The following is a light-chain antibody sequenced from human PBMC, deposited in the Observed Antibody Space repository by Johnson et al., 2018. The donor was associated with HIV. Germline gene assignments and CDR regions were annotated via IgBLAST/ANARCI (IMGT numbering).Light chain of an antibody. CDR1: SSNIGNNY. Sequence: SVLTQPPSVSAAPGQKVTISCTGSSSNIGNNYVSWYQQLPGTAPKLLIYDNNKRPSGIPDRFSGSKSGTSATLGITGLQTGDEADYYCGTWASSLWAVYFFGTGTKVTVL. CDR3: GTWASSLWAVYF. V-gene: IGLV1-51*01. CDR2: DNN. J-gene: IGLJ1*01.